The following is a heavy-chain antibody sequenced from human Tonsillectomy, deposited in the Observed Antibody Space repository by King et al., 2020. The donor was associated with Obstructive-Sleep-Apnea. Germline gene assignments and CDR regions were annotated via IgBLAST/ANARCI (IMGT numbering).Heavy chain of an antibody. CDR3: ARDTAGHYYGSGSYYYYYGMDV. D-gene: IGHD3-10*01. CDR2: IIPILGIA. CDR1: GGTFSSYA. J-gene: IGHJ6*02. V-gene: IGHV1-69*10. Sequence: VQLVQSGSEVKKPGSSVKVSCKASGGTFSSYAISWVRQSPGQGLEWMGGIIPILGIANYAQKFPGRVTITADKSTSTAYMALSILRSEDTAVYYCARDTAGHYYGSGSYYYYYGMDVWGQGTTVTVSS.